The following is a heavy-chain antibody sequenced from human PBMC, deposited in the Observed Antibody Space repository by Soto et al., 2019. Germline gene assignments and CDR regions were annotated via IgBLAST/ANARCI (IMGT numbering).Heavy chain of an antibody. D-gene: IGHD2-21*02. CDR2: VNPSGGHT. J-gene: IGHJ4*02. V-gene: IGHV1-46*01. CDR1: GDTFTDYY. CDR3: ARGGHVVVVTAALDY. Sequence: QVQLMQSRDEVKKPGASVKVSCKASGDTFTDYYIHWVRQAPGQGLEWMGTVNPSGGHTTYAQHFLGRVTMTRDTSTSTLYMELTSLTSDDTAIYYCARGGHVVVVTAALDYWGQGTLVTVSS.